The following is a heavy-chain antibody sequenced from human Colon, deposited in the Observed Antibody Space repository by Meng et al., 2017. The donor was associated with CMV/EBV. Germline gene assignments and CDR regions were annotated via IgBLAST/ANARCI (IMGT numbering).Heavy chain of an antibody. CDR3: AREVRGITNSGFIIIPLDD. CDR2: IKRDGSET. CDR1: GFTFSSYW. Sequence: GESLKISCAASGFTFSSYWMNWVRQVPGKGLEWVASIKRDGSETYYVDFVKGRFTISRDNAKNLVFLQMESLRAEDAAVYHCAREVRGITNSGFIIIPLDDWGQGTLVTVSS. V-gene: IGHV3-7*01. J-gene: IGHJ4*02. D-gene: IGHD3-10*01.